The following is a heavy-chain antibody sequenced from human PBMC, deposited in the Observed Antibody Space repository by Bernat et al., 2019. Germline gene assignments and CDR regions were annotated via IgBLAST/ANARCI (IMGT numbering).Heavy chain of an antibody. Sequence: DVQLVESGGGLVQPGRSLRLSCAASGFTFDDYAMHWVRQAPGKGLEWVSGVSWNSATIAYADSVKGRFTITRDNAKNSLYLQMNSLRGEDTAAYYCAKELSAGERFHYMDFWGIGTTVTVSS. CDR1: GFTFDDYA. D-gene: IGHD3-10*01. CDR2: VSWNSATI. V-gene: IGHV3-9*01. J-gene: IGHJ6*03. CDR3: AKELSAGERFHYMDF.